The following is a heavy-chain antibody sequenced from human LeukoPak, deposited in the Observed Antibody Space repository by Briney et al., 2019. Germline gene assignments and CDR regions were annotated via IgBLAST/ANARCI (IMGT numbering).Heavy chain of an antibody. CDR3: VKEEWLGKMNYFDY. V-gene: IGHV3-23*01. Sequence: GGSLRLSCAASGFTFISYAMSWVRQAPGKGLEWVSTILGSGCDGCTYYADSVKGRFTISRDNSKNTLYLQMNSLRAEDTAVYYCVKEEWLGKMNYFDYWGQGTLVTVSS. CDR1: GFTFISYA. CDR2: ILGSGCDGCT. J-gene: IGHJ4*02. D-gene: IGHD3-3*01.